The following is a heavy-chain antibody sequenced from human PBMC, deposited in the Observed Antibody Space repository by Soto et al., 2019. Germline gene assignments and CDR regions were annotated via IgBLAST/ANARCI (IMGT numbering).Heavy chain of an antibody. Sequence: GGSLRLSCAASGFTFANYAFSWVRQAPGKGLEWVSGISFSASDTYYADSVKGRFTISRDNSKNTLYLQMSTLRAEDTAVYYCAKQTYDYGDSTFDYWGQGTLVTVSS. J-gene: IGHJ4*02. D-gene: IGHD4-17*01. CDR3: AKQTYDYGDSTFDY. V-gene: IGHV3-23*01. CDR2: ISFSASDT. CDR1: GFTFANYA.